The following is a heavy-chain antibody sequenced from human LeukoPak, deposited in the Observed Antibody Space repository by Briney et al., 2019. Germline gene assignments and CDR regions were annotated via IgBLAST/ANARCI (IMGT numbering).Heavy chain of an antibody. CDR3: ARDEDSSGYYPPYYYYGMDV. CDR2: ISSSSSYI. V-gene: IGHV3-21*01. Sequence: GGSLRLSCAASRFTFSSYSMNWVRQAPGKGLEWVSSISSSSSYIYYADSVKGRFTISRDNAKNSLYLQMNSLRAEDTAVYYCARDEDSSGYYPPYYYYGMDVWGQGTTVTVSS. CDR1: RFTFSSYS. J-gene: IGHJ6*02. D-gene: IGHD3-22*01.